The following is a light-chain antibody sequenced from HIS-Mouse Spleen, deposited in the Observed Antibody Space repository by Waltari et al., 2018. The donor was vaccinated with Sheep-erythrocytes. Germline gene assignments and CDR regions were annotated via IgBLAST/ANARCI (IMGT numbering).Light chain of an antibody. CDR3: CSYAGSYTLV. CDR1: SSDVGSYNL. V-gene: IGLV2-23*01. Sequence: GQSITIPCTGTSSDVGSYNLVSWYQQHPGKAPKLMIYEGSKRPSGVSNRFSGSKSGNTASLTISGLQAEDEADYYCCSYAGSYTLVFGGGTKLTVL. J-gene: IGLJ2*01. CDR2: EGS.